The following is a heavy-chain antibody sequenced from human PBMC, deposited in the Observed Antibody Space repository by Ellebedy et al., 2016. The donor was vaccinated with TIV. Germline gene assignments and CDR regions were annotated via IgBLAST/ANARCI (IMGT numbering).Heavy chain of an antibody. V-gene: IGHV1-69*13. Sequence: SVKVSXKASGGTFSSYAISWVRQAPGQGLEWMGGIIPIFGTANYAQKFQGRVTITADESTSTAYMELSSLRSEDTAVYYCARVRVGIAVAPYYYGMDVWGQGTTVTVSS. CDR3: ARVRVGIAVAPYYYGMDV. J-gene: IGHJ6*02. D-gene: IGHD6-19*01. CDR2: IIPIFGTA. CDR1: GGTFSSYA.